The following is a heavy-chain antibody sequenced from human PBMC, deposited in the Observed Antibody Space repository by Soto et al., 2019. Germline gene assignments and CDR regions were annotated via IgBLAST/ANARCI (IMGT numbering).Heavy chain of an antibody. CDR3: ARGRTLFTFGGVIVRPYYFDY. Sequence: PSETLSLTCAVYGGSFSGYYWSWIRQPPGKGLEWIGEINHSGSTNYNPSLKSRVTISVDTSKNQFSLTLSSVTAADTAVYYCARGRTLFTFGGVIVRPYYFDYWGQGTLVTVPS. CDR1: GGSFSGYY. J-gene: IGHJ4*02. D-gene: IGHD3-16*02. CDR2: INHSGST. V-gene: IGHV4-34*01.